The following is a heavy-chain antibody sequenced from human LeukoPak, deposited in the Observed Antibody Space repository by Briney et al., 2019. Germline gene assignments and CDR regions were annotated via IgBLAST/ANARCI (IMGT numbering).Heavy chain of an antibody. CDR1: GFSFRSYG. J-gene: IGHJ4*02. V-gene: IGHV3-30*03. CDR3: EGGYYFGDY. CDR2: ISDDGNNK. D-gene: IGHD3-22*01. Sequence: PGRSLRLSCAASGFSFRSYGMRWVRPAPGKGLEWVTLISDDGNNKYYADSVKGRFTISRENSKNTLNLQMNSLRAEDTAVYYCEGGYYFGDYWGQGTLVTVSS.